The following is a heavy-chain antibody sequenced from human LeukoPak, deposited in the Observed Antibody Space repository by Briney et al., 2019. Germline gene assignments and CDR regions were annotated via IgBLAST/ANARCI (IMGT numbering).Heavy chain of an antibody. J-gene: IGHJ4*02. CDR3: AKDPGIAVAGMNDY. V-gene: IGHV3-23*01. Sequence: PGGSLRLSCAASGFTFSSYGTSWVRQAPGKGLEWVSAISGSGVNTYYADSVKGRFSISRDNSKNTLYLQMNSLRAEDTAVYYCAKDPGIAVAGMNDYWGQGTLVTVSS. CDR2: ISGSGVNT. CDR1: GFTFSSYG. D-gene: IGHD6-19*01.